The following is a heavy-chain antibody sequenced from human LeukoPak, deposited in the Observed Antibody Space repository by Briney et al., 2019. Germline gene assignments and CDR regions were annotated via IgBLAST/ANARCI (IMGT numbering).Heavy chain of an antibody. V-gene: IGHV3-30*02. CDR3: ARDMGRLVVTRRAFDI. J-gene: IGHJ3*02. Sequence: GGSLRLSCAASGFTFDDYGMKWVRQAPGKGLEWVAFIRFDGSNKYYADSVKGRFTISRDNSKNTLYLQTNNVRAEDTALYYCARDMGRLVVTRRAFDIWGQGTMVTVSS. CDR2: IRFDGSNK. D-gene: IGHD3-22*01. CDR1: GFTFDDYG.